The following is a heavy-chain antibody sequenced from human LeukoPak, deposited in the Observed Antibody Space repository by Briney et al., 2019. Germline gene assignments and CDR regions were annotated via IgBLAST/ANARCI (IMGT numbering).Heavy chain of an antibody. CDR3: ARTHIAVAVSFDY. D-gene: IGHD6-19*01. CDR1: GGTFSSYA. CDR2: IIPILGIA. Sequence: GASVKVSCKASGGTFSSYAISWVRQAPGQGLEWMGRIIPILGIANYVQKFQGRVTITADKSTSTAYMELSSLRSEDTAVYYCARTHIAVAVSFDYWGQGTLVTVSS. V-gene: IGHV1-69*04. J-gene: IGHJ4*02.